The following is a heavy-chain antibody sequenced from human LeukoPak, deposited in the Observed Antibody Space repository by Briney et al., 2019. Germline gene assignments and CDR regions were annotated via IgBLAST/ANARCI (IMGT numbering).Heavy chain of an antibody. CDR3: AKDCSSTSDDAFDI. CDR1: GFTFSSYW. Sequence: PGGSLRLSCAASGFTFSSYWMHWVRQAPGKGLVWVSRINSDGSSTSYADSVKGRFTISRDNSKNTLYLQMNSLRAEDTAVYYCAKDCSSTSDDAFDIWGQGTMVTVSS. D-gene: IGHD2-2*01. J-gene: IGHJ3*02. CDR2: INSDGSST. V-gene: IGHV3-74*01.